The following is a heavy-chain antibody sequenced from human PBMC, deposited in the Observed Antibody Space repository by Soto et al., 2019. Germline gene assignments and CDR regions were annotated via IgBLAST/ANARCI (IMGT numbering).Heavy chain of an antibody. CDR1: GFSLINFW. V-gene: IGHV3-7*02. J-gene: IGHJ5*02. Sequence: GGSLRLSCAASGFSLINFWMAWVRQTGKGLEWVANINSDGSGKYYVDSVEGRFTISRDNAKNSLYLQMNSLRAEDTAVYYCATKTIMAATGGSWGQGTLVTVSS. CDR2: INSDGSGK. D-gene: IGHD6-13*01. CDR3: ATKTIMAATGGS.